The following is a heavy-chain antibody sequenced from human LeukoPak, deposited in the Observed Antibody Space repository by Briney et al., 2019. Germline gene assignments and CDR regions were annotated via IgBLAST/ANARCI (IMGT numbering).Heavy chain of an antibody. CDR3: ARARVARLVIALDP. V-gene: IGHV1-69*05. D-gene: IGHD3-9*01. Sequence: SVKVSCKASGGTFSSYAISWVRQAPGQGLEWMGGIIPIFGAANYAQKFQGRVTITTDESTSTAYMELSSLRSEDTAVYYCARARVARLVIALDPWGQGTLVTVSS. CDR1: GGTFSSYA. CDR2: IIPIFGAA. J-gene: IGHJ5*02.